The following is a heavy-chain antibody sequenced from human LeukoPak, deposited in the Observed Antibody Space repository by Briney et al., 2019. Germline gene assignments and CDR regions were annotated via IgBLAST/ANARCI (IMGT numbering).Heavy chain of an antibody. CDR3: ARGAYGKIDP. J-gene: IGHJ5*02. V-gene: IGHV3-11*04. CDR2: ITNSVSTI. Sequence: PGGSLRLSCAASGFTFSDYYMSWIRQAPGKGPEWVSYITNSVSTIYYADSVKGRFTISRDNAKNSLYLQMNSLRDEDTAVYYCARGAYGKIDPWGQGTLVTVSS. CDR1: GFTFSDYY. D-gene: IGHD4-17*01.